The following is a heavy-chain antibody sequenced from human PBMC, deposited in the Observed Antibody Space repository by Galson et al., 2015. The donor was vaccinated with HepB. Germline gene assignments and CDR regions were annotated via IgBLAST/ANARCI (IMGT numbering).Heavy chain of an antibody. CDR2: ISSSSSTI. CDR1: GFTFSSYS. V-gene: IGHV3-48*01. J-gene: IGHJ4*02. D-gene: IGHD1-26*01. Sequence: SLRLSCAASGFTFSSYSMNWVRQAPGKGLEWVSYISSSSSTIYYADSVKGRFTISRDNSKNTLYLQMGSLRPEDMAVYYCARGGVGATPDYWGQGTLVTVPS. CDR3: ARGGVGATPDY.